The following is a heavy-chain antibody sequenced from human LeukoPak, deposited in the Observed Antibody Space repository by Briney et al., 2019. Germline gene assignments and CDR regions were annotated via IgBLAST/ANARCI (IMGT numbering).Heavy chain of an antibody. CDR1: GFTVSSNY. CDR3: ARDSAPYYDSSGYFLDH. Sequence: PGGSLRLSCAASGFTVSSNYMSWVRQAPGRGLECVSVIYSGGGTYYADSVKGRFTISRDNSRNTLYLQMNSLRAEDTAVYYCARDSAPYYDSSGYFLDHWGQGTLVTVSS. V-gene: IGHV3-53*01. J-gene: IGHJ4*02. CDR2: IYSGGGT. D-gene: IGHD3-22*01.